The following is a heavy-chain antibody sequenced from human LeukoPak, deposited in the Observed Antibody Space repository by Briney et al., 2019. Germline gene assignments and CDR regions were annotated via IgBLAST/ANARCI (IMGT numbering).Heavy chain of an antibody. CDR1: GFTLSTNA. CDR3: AKDVGKWESLHFFDY. J-gene: IGHJ4*02. CDR2: ISGSGASA. V-gene: IGHV3-23*01. Sequence: GGSLRLSCLTSGFTLSTNAMSWVRQAPGKGLEWISGISGSGASAYYADSVKGRFTISRDDSRNTLYLQMDSLRGDDTAVYYCAKDVGKWESLHFFDYWGQGTLVTVSS. D-gene: IGHD1-26*01.